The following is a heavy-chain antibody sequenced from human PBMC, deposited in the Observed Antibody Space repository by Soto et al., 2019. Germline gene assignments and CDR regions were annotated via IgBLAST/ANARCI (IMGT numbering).Heavy chain of an antibody. V-gene: IGHV3-48*02. D-gene: IGHD3-3*01. Sequence: GGSLRLSCAASGFPFSSYSMNWVRKDPGKGLEWVSYISSSSSTIYYADSVKGRFTISRDNAKNSLYLQMNSLRDEDTAVYYCARDLWSGYYVSYPYYYYGMDVWGQGTTVTVSS. CDR3: ARDLWSGYYVSYPYYYYGMDV. CDR1: GFPFSSYS. J-gene: IGHJ6*02. CDR2: ISSSSSTI.